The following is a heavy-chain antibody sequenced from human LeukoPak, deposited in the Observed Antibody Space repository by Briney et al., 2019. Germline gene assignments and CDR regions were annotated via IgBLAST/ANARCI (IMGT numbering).Heavy chain of an antibody. Sequence: SSETLSLTCTVSGGSISSSSYYWGWIRQPPGKGLEWIGSIYYSGSTYYNPSLKSRVTISVDTSKNQFSLKLSSVTAADTAVYYCARLCESCEQRNGYFQHWGQGTLVTVSS. CDR1: GGSISSSSYY. CDR2: IYYSGST. CDR3: ARLCESCEQRNGYFQH. V-gene: IGHV4-39*01. J-gene: IGHJ1*01. D-gene: IGHD1-1*01.